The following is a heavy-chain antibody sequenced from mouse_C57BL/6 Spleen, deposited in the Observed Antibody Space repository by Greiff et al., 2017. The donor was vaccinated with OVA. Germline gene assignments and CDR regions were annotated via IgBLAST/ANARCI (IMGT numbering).Heavy chain of an antibody. CDR2: ISSGSSTI. CDR3: ARGGYGSSSYYFDY. J-gene: IGHJ2*01. CDR1: GFTFSDYG. D-gene: IGHD1-1*01. V-gene: IGHV5-17*01. Sequence: EVQVVESGGGLVKPGGSLKLSCAASGFTFSDYGMHWVRQAPEKGLEWVAYISSGSSTIYYADTVKGRFTISRDNAKNTLFLQMTSLRSEDTAMYYCARGGYGSSSYYFDYWGQGTTLTVSS.